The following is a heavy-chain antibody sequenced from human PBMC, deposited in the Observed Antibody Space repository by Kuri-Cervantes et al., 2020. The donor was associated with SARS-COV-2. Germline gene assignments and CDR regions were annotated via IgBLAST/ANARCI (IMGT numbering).Heavy chain of an antibody. J-gene: IGHJ6*03. V-gene: IGHV1-69*13. CDR2: IIPIFGTA. D-gene: IGHD3-22*01. CDR1: GGTFSSYA. CDR3: ALGYWGSGYPRYYYYMDV. Sequence: SVKASCKASGGTFSSYALSWVRQAPGQGLEWMGGIIPIFGTANYAQKFQGRVTITADESTSTAYMELSSLRSEDTAVYYCALGYWGSGYPRYYYYMDVWGKGTTVTVSS.